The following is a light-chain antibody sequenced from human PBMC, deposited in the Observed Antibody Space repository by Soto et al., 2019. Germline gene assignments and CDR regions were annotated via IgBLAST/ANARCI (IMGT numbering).Light chain of an antibody. CDR3: ISSTVSRSYV. J-gene: IGLJ1*01. CDR1: SSDIGTYDH. CDR2: SVS. Sequence: QSALAQPASVSGSPGQSITISCSGTSSDIGTYDHVAWFQQFPGKTPKLMIYSVSNRPSGVSYRFSGSKSGNTASLTISGLQAEDEADYYCISSTVSRSYVFGTGTKVTV. V-gene: IGLV2-14*01.